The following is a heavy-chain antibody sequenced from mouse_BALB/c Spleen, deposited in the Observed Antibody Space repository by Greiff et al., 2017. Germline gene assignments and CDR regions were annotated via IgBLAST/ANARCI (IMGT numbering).Heavy chain of an antibody. CDR2: INSNGGST. J-gene: IGHJ2*01. D-gene: IGHD2-3*01. CDR1: GFTFSSYG. V-gene: IGHV5-6-3*01. CDR3: AREGWLRGFDY. Sequence: EVKLMESGGGLVQPGGSLKLSCAASGFTFSSYGMSWVRQTPDKRLELVATINSNGGSTYYPDSVKGRFTISRDNAKNTLYLQMSSLKSEDTAMYYCAREGWLRGFDYWGQGTTLTVSS.